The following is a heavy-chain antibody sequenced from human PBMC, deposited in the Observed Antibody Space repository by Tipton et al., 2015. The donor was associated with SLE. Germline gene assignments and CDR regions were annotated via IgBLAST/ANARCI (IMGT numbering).Heavy chain of an antibody. Sequence: GLVKPSGTLSLTCAVYGGSFSGYYWSWIRQPPGKGLEWIGEINHSGSTNYKPSLKSRVTMSVDTSKNQFSLKLSSVTAADTAVYFCATTDIWGPGTLVTVSS. CDR2: INHSGST. J-gene: IGHJ3*02. V-gene: IGHV4-34*01. CDR3: ATTDI. CDR1: GGSFSGYY.